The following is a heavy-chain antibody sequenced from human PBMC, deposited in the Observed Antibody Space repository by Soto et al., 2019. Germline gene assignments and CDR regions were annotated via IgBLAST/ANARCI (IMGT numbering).Heavy chain of an antibody. CDR1: GGSIGSYY. J-gene: IGHJ5*02. CDR2: IYTSGST. D-gene: IGHD3-22*01. CDR3: AREAGMWLRPSWFDP. Sequence: SETLSLTCTVSGGSIGSYYWSWIRQPAGKGLEWIGRIYTSGSTNYNPSLKSRVTMSVDTAKNQFSLKLSSVTAADTAVYYCAREAGMWLRPSWFDPWGQGTLVTVSS. V-gene: IGHV4-4*07.